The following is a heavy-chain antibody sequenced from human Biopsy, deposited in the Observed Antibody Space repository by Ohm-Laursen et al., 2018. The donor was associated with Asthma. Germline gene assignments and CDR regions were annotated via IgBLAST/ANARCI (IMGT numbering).Heavy chain of an antibody. J-gene: IGHJ4*02. CDR3: ARHYSPTTVTTLNDY. Sequence: ESLRISCKASGSTFTSYWIAWVRQMPGKGLEWVGIIYPGDSDTRYSPSFQGQVTILADKSITTAYLQWSSLKASDTAMYYCARHYSPTTVTTLNDYWGQGTLVTVSS. CDR2: IYPGDSDT. V-gene: IGHV5-51*01. D-gene: IGHD4-11*01. CDR1: GSTFTSYW.